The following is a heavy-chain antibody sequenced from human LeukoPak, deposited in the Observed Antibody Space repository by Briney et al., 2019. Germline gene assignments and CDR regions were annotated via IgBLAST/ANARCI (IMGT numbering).Heavy chain of an antibody. CDR1: GGSFNGYF. D-gene: IGHD3-10*01. Sequence: SETLSLTCAVFGGSFNGYFYNWIRQPPGKGLEWIGEISHSGRTNYNPSLKGRVAISLDKSKNQFSLRLTSVTAADTAVYFCARGPRFGHPRFDSWDQGALVTVFS. V-gene: IGHV4-34*01. J-gene: IGHJ4*02. CDR2: ISHSGRT. CDR3: ARGPRFGHPRFDS.